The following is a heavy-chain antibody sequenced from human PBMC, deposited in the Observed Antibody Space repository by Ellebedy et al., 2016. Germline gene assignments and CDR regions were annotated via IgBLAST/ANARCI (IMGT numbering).Heavy chain of an antibody. CDR1: GGPLSNYF. D-gene: IGHD1-1*01. CDR3: AREVWRKNAFDM. Sequence: SETLSLXCTVSGGPLSNYFCNWIRQPAGKGLEWFGRISTTWTTNYNPSLKSRVTMSRDASKNQFSLTLSSVTAADTAVYFCAREVWRKNAFDMWGQGTMVTVSS. CDR2: ISTTWTT. J-gene: IGHJ3*02. V-gene: IGHV4-4*07.